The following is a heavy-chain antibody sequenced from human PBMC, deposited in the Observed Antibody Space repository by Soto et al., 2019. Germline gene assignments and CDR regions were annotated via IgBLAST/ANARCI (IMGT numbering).Heavy chain of an antibody. J-gene: IGHJ6*02. D-gene: IGHD3-9*01. CDR2: INSDGSST. CDR1: GFTFSSYW. CDR3: ARAPDLRYFDWLSSMDV. Sequence: GGSLSLSCAASGFTFSSYWMHWVRQAPGKGLVWVSRINSDGSSTSYADSVKGRFTISRDNAKNTLYLQMNSLRAEDTAVYYCARAPDLRYFDWLSSMDVWGQGTTDTVSS. V-gene: IGHV3-74*01.